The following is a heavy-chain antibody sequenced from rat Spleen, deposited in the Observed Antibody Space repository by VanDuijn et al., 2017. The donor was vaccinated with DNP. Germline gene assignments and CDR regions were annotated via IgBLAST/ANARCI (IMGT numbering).Heavy chain of an antibody. J-gene: IGHJ2*01. CDR3: TRQTLNSY. CDR1: GFPFSDYY. D-gene: IGHD1-11*01. CDR2: ITYEGSTT. V-gene: IGHV5-22*01. Sequence: EVQLVESGGGLVQPGRSLKVSCAASGFPFSDYYMAWVRLAPKRGLEWVTSITYEGSTTYYGDSVKGRFTVSRDNTKSTLYLQMNSLRSEDTAIYFCTRQTLNSYWGQGVMVTVSS.